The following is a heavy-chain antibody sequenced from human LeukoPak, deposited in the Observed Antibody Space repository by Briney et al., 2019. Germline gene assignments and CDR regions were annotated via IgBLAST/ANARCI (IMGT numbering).Heavy chain of an antibody. CDR2: IYYSGST. CDR1: GGSIRSSSYY. Sequence: PSETLSLTCTVSGGSIRSSSYYWDWIRQPPGKGLEWIGSIYYSGSTYYNSSLKSRVSISVDTSKNQFSLKLSSVTAADTAVYYCASGLRYFDLYYWGQGTLVTVSS. V-gene: IGHV4-39*01. J-gene: IGHJ4*02. CDR3: ASGLRYFDLYY. D-gene: IGHD3-9*01.